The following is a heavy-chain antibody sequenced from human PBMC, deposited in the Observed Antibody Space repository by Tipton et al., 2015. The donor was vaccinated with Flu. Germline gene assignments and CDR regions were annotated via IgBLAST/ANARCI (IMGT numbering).Heavy chain of an antibody. D-gene: IGHD3-22*01. V-gene: IGHV4-59*01. CDR3: TRAPYSDYDTSGSSFDY. CDR2: INYNGGT. J-gene: IGHJ4*02. Sequence: TLSLTCTVSGGSISTYYWSWIRQPPGKGLDWIGFINYNGGTDYNPSLNSRVTISVDTSKNQFSLRLSSVTAADTAVYYCTRAPYSDYDTSGSSFDYWGQGTLVTVSS. CDR1: GGSISTYY.